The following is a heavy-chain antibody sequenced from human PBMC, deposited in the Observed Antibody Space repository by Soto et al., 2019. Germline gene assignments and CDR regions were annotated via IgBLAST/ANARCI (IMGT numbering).Heavy chain of an antibody. CDR3: ARDKRWLQLDWFDP. V-gene: IGHV1-24*01. J-gene: IGHJ5*02. Sequence: ASVKVSCKVSGYTLTELSMHWVRQAPGKGLEWMGGFDPEDGETIYAQKFQGRVTMTEDTSTDTAYMELSSLRSEDTAVYYCARDKRWLQLDWFDPWGQGTLVTVSS. D-gene: IGHD5-12*01. CDR2: FDPEDGET. CDR1: GYTLTELS.